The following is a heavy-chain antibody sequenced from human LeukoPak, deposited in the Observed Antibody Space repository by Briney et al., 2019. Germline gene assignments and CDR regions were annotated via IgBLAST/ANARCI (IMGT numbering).Heavy chain of an antibody. J-gene: IGHJ6*02. Sequence: GGSLRLSCAASGFTFSSYAMSWVRQAPGKGLEWVSAISGSGGSTYYADSVKGRFTISRDNSKNTVYLQMNSLRVEDTAVYYCARYCTGGSCYIQYGMDVWGQGTTVTVSS. D-gene: IGHD2-8*02. CDR2: ISGSGGST. V-gene: IGHV3-23*01. CDR3: ARYCTGGSCYIQYGMDV. CDR1: GFTFSSYA.